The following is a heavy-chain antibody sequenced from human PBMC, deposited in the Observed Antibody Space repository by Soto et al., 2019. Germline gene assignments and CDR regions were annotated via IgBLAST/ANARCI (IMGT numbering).Heavy chain of an antibody. D-gene: IGHD6-19*01. Sequence: GGSLRLSCATSGFIFSSYAMTWVRQGPGKGLEWVSGISGNGGTTYYADSVKGRFIISRDNSKNTLFLQMNSLRAEDSTIYYCAKRFAYSSGLDGFDIWGQGTMVTVSS. J-gene: IGHJ3*02. CDR1: GFIFSSYA. V-gene: IGHV3-23*01. CDR2: ISGNGGTT. CDR3: AKRFAYSSGLDGFDI.